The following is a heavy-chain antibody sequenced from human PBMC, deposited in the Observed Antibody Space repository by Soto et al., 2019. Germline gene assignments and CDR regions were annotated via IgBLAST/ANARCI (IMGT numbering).Heavy chain of an antibody. Sequence: SETLSLTCAVYGGSFSGYYWTWIRQPPGTGLEWIGEINHSGSTNYNPSLKSRVTISVGTSKNQFSLKLTSVTAADTAVYYCGRQPGHCGSTTCFGYYSVDVWGQGTTVTV. CDR3: GRQPGHCGSTTCFGYYSVDV. CDR1: GGSFSGYY. J-gene: IGHJ6*02. CDR2: INHSGST. D-gene: IGHD2-2*01. V-gene: IGHV4-34*01.